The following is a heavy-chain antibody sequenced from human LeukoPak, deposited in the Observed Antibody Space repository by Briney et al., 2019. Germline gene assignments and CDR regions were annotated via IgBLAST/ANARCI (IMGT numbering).Heavy chain of an antibody. J-gene: IGHJ6*03. CDR1: GFTFSNYA. V-gene: IGHV3-20*04. D-gene: IGHD3-3*01. Sequence: GGSLRLSCAASGFTFSNYAMSWVRQAPGKGLEWVPAISGSGGSTGYADSVKGRFTISRDNAKNSLSLQMNSLRVEDTALYYCARGGISIFGVVIYMDVWGKGTTVTVSS. CDR2: ISGSGGST. CDR3: ARGGISIFGVVIYMDV.